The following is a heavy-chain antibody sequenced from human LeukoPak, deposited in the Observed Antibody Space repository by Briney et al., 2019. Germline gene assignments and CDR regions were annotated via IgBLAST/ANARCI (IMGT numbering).Heavy chain of an antibody. J-gene: IGHJ4*02. Sequence: SETLSLTCTVSGGSIRSSYYHRGWIRQPPGKGLEWIGSIYYSGSTYYNPSLKSRVTISVDTSKNQFSLKLSSVTAADTAMYYCARHDYGDPPGFDCWGQGTLVTVSS. CDR3: ARHDYGDPPGFDC. D-gene: IGHD4-17*01. CDR1: GGSIRSSYYH. V-gene: IGHV4-39*01. CDR2: IYYSGST.